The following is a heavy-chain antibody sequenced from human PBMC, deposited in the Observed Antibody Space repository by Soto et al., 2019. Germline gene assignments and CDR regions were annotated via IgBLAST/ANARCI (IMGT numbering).Heavy chain of an antibody. CDR3: ARVSDSSGYYPEYFDY. CDR2: IYHSGST. J-gene: IGHJ4*02. CDR1: GGSISSGGYS. D-gene: IGHD3-22*01. Sequence: PSETLSLTCAVSGGSISSGGYSWSWIRQPPGKGLEWIGYIYHSGSTYYNPSLKSRVTISVDRSKNQFSLKLSSVTAADTAVYYCARVSDSSGYYPEYFDYWGQGTLVTVSS. V-gene: IGHV4-30-2*01.